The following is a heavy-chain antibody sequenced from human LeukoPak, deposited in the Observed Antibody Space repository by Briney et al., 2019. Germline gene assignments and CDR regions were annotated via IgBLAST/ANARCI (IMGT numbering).Heavy chain of an antibody. Sequence: SETLSLTCTVSGGSISSSSYYWGWIRQPPGKGLEWIGSIYYSGSTYYNPSLESRVTISVDTSKNQFSLRLSSVTAADTAVYYCVHDSSGYYFDYWGQGTLVTVSS. CDR1: GGSISSSSYY. D-gene: IGHD3-22*01. CDR3: VHDSSGYYFDY. V-gene: IGHV4-39*01. J-gene: IGHJ4*02. CDR2: IYYSGST.